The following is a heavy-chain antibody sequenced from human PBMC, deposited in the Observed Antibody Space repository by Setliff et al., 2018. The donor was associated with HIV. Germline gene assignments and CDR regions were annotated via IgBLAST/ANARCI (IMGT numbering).Heavy chain of an antibody. Sequence: SETLSLTCTVSGGSISRSSYYWGWIRQPPGKGLEWIGSIYYSGSTYYNPSLKSRVTIYVDTSKNQVSLKLSSLTAADTAVYYCASRVLGYCRSTSCLNWFDPWGQGTLVTVSS. CDR1: GGSISRSSYY. CDR3: ASRVLGYCRSTSCLNWFDP. D-gene: IGHD2-2*01. CDR2: IYYSGST. V-gene: IGHV4-39*01. J-gene: IGHJ5*02.